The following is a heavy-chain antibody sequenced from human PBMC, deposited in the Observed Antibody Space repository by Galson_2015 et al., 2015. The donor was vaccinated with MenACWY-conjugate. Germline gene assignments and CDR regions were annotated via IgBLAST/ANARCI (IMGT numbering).Heavy chain of an antibody. Sequence: SLRLSCAASGFTFSSYSMNWVRRAPGKGLEWVSYISSSKSTIYYADSVKGRFTISRDNAKNSLYLQMNSLRAEDTAVYYCARFPGLSYFDYWGHGILVTVSS. J-gene: IGHJ4*01. CDR3: ARFPGLSYFDY. D-gene: IGHD2-2*01. CDR1: GFTFSSYS. CDR2: ISSSKSTI. V-gene: IGHV3-48*04.